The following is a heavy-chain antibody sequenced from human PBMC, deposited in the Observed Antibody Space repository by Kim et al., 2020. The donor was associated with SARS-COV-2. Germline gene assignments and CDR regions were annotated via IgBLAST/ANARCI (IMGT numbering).Heavy chain of an antibody. CDR3: ARHLRGRVTWFDP. CDR2: IYYSGST. J-gene: IGHJ5*02. Sequence: SETLSLTCTVSGGSISSYYWSWIRQPPGKGLEWIGYIYYSGSTNYNPSLKSRVTISVDTSKNQFSLKLSSVTAADTAVYYCARHLRGRVTWFDPWGQGTLVTVSS. V-gene: IGHV4-59*01. CDR1: GGSISSYY. D-gene: IGHD5-18*01.